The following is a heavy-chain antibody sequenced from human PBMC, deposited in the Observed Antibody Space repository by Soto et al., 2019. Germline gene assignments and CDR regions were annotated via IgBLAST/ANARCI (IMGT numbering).Heavy chain of an antibody. CDR1: GFTFSSYS. Sequence: GGSLRLSCAASGFTFSSYSTNWVRQAPGKGLEWVSYITPSSDTIYYADSVKGRFTISRDNGKNSLYLQMNSLRDEDTAVYYCARDIGSGRYYFDYWGQGNMVTVSS. CDR2: ITPSSDTI. D-gene: IGHD6-19*01. CDR3: ARDIGSGRYYFDY. V-gene: IGHV3-48*02. J-gene: IGHJ4*02.